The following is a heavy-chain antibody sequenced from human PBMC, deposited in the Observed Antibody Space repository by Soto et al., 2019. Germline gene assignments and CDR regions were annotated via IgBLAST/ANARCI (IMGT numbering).Heavy chain of an antibody. CDR3: VRDGTKTLRDWFDP. D-gene: IGHD1-1*01. CDR2: XYXXGXT. J-gene: IGHJ5*02. V-gene: IGHV4-4*07. CDR1: GASISGFY. Sequence: LETLSLTCTVSGASISGFYWSWIRKSAGQGLEXIGXXYXXGXTXXXPXXXSRVMMSVDTSKKQFSLKVRSVTAADTAVYYCVRDGTKTLRDWFDPWGQGISVTVSS.